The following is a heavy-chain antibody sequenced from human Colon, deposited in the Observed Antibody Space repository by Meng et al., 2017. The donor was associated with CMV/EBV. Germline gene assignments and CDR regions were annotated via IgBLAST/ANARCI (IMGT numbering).Heavy chain of an antibody. J-gene: IGHJ4*02. CDR2: VRNKAYSYTT. CDR3: AKIVGYTTPGY. CDR1: GFTFRDHY. D-gene: IGHD1-26*01. Sequence: AAFGFTFRDHYVDWVRQAPGKGLGWVGRVRNKAYSYTTEYAASVKGRFTISRDDSKNSLYLQMNSLKTEDTAVYYCAKIVGYTTPGYWGQGTLVTVSS. V-gene: IGHV3-72*01.